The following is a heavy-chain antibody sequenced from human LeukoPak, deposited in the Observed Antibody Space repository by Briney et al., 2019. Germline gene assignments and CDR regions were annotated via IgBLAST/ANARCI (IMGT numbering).Heavy chain of an antibody. CDR3: ARGLLPAGDYVWYFDL. CDR2: IIPIFGTA. V-gene: IGHV1-69*15. Sequence: SVKVSCKASGGTFSSSAITWVRQAPGQGLVWMGNIIPIFGTANYAQKFQGRVTITADESTSTAYMELSSLRSEDTTVYYCARGLLPAGDYVWYFDLWGRGTLATVSS. D-gene: IGHD4-17*01. J-gene: IGHJ2*01. CDR1: GGTFSSSA.